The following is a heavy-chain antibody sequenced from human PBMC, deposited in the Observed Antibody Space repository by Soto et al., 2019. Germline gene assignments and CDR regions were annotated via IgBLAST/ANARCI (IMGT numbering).Heavy chain of an antibody. CDR1: GGSVSSGSYY. V-gene: IGHV4-61*01. D-gene: IGHD1-20*01. J-gene: IGHJ6*02. Sequence: LSLTCTVSGGSVSSGSYYWSWIRQPPGKGLEWIGYIYYSGSTNYNPSLKSRVTISVDTSKNQFSLKLSSVTAADTAVYYCARGPGINGTNYYYYGMDVWGQGTTVTVSS. CDR2: IYYSGST. CDR3: ARGPGINGTNYYYYGMDV.